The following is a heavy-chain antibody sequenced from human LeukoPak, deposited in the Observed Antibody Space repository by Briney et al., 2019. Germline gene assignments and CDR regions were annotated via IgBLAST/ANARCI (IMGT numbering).Heavy chain of an antibody. J-gene: IGHJ4*02. CDR3: AKGGSYPIDY. Sequence: RTGGSLRLSCAASGFTFSSYWMHWVRQAPGKGLVWVSRINSDGSSTSYADSVEGRFTISRDNAKSTLYLQMNSLRAGDTAVYYCAKGGSYPIDYWGQGALVTVSS. CDR1: GFTFSSYW. CDR2: INSDGSST. D-gene: IGHD1-26*01. V-gene: IGHV3-74*01.